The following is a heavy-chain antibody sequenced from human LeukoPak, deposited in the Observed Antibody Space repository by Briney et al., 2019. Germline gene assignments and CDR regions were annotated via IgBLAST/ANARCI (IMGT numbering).Heavy chain of an antibody. CDR3: ARPHSSGAYYFDY. V-gene: IGHV5-51*01. CDR2: IYPGDSDT. J-gene: IGHJ4*02. Sequence: PGESLKISCQGSGYSFTSYWIGWVRQMPGKGLEWMGIIYPGDSDTRYSPSFQGQVTISADRSISTAYLQWSSLKASDTAMYYCARPHSSGAYYFDYWGQGTLVTVSS. CDR1: GYSFTSYW. D-gene: IGHD3-22*01.